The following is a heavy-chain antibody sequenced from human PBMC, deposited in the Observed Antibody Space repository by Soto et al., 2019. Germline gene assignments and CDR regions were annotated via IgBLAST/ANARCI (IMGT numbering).Heavy chain of an antibody. CDR1: GCTFGGYS. V-gene: IGHV3-21*04. J-gene: IGHJ4*02. CDR2: ISSSSSYI. Sequence: GVSMRHPCGASGCTFGGYSRSWISQARVNGLAWVSSISSSSSYIYYADSVKGRFTISRDNAKNSLYLQMNSLRSEDTAVYYYARVQVYYYGSGIPDYWRQGTLVTVTS. CDR3: ARVQVYYYGSGIPDY. D-gene: IGHD3-10*01.